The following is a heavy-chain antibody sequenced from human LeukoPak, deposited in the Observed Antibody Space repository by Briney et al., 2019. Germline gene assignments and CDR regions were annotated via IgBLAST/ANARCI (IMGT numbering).Heavy chain of an antibody. J-gene: IGHJ4*02. V-gene: IGHV3-23*01. D-gene: IGHD6-19*01. CDR3: AKDAEYSSGWYSSPIDY. CDR1: RFTFSTYW. CDR2: ISGSGGST. Sequence: GGSLRLSCAASRFTFSTYWMHWVRQAPGKGLVWVSAISGSGGSTYYADSVKGRFTISRDNSKNTLYLQMNSLRAEDTAVYYCAKDAEYSSGWYSSPIDYWGQGTLVTVSS.